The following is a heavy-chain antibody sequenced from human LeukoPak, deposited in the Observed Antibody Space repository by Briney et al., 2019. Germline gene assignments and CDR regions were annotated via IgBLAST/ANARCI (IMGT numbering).Heavy chain of an antibody. CDR1: GYTFTVIS. CDR2: FDTEDGVT. Sequence: ASVKVSCNVSGYTFTVISMDMGRQAPGTGLELKWGFDTEDGVTIYAQKFQGRVTMTEDTSTDTAYMELSSLRSEDTAVYYFAIVRGRGSGWFHDAFDICGQGTMVTVSS. CDR3: AIVRGRGSGWFHDAFDI. V-gene: IGHV1-24*01. J-gene: IGHJ3*02. D-gene: IGHD6-19*01.